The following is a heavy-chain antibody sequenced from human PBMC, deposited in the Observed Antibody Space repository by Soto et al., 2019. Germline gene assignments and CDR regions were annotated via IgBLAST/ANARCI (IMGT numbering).Heavy chain of an antibody. CDR2: ISSNGGST. V-gene: IGHV3-64*01. J-gene: IGHJ4*02. CDR3: ARAAYYYFWSGYYTGGGNDY. Sequence: EVQLVESGGGLVQPGGSLRLSCAASGFTFSSYAMHWVRQAPGKGLEYVSAISSNGGSTYYANSVKGRFTISRDNSKNTLYLQMGSLRAEDMAVYYCARAAYYYFWSGYYTGGGNDYWGQGTLVTVSS. D-gene: IGHD3-3*01. CDR1: GFTFSSYA.